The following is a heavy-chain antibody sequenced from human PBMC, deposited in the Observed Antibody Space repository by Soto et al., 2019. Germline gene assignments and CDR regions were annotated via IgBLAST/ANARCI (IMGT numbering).Heavy chain of an antibody. CDR3: SALNHCKTTSCYFDY. D-gene: IGHD2-2*01. CDR2: VYYRGTT. Sequence: QLQLQESGPGLVEPSETLSLTCTVSGGSISSSSYYWAWVRQPPGKGLEWIGSVYYRGTTYYHPSPVSPVTTTSNTSSNHCPLRLSSVPAADTAVFYYSALNHCKTTSCYFDYWGPGTLVTVSS. J-gene: IGHJ4*02. V-gene: IGHV4-39*02. CDR1: GGSISSSSYY.